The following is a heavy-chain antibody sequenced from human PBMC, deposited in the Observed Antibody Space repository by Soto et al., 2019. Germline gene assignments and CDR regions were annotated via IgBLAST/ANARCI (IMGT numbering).Heavy chain of an antibody. D-gene: IGHD3-22*01. J-gene: IGHJ4*02. Sequence: GESLKISCKTSGYTFTDYWIGWVRQMPGKGLEWVGIIYPGDSDTRYNPSFRGLVTISADTSISTAYLQWSSLKASDSAMYFCARRGHYYDSSGYYPKTFDYWGQGTLVTVSS. CDR1: GYTFTDYW. CDR2: IYPGDSDT. V-gene: IGHV5-51*01. CDR3: ARRGHYYDSSGYYPKTFDY.